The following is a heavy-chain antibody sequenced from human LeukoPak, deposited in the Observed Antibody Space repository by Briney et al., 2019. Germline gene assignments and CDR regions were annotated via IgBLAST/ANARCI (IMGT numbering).Heavy chain of an antibody. CDR2: IRQDGSEK. D-gene: IGHD1-1*01. J-gene: IGHJ2*01. Sequence: PGGSLTLSCTASGFMFSTYWMTWVRQAPGMGLEWVANIRQDGSEKFYADSVKGRFIISRDNAKHSLYLQLNSLRAEDTGVYYCARVRTEWYIDLWGRGTLVSVSS. CDR1: GFMFSTYW. CDR3: ARVRTEWYIDL. V-gene: IGHV3-7*01.